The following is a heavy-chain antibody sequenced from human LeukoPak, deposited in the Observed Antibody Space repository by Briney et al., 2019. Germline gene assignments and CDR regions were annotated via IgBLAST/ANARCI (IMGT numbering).Heavy chain of an antibody. CDR3: ARGRRPLNTMVRGPIPLHGNWFDP. J-gene: IGHJ5*02. V-gene: IGHV3-74*01. D-gene: IGHD3-10*01. CDR2: INSDGSST. CDR1: GFTFSSYW. Sequence: PGGSLRLSCAASGFTFSSYWMHWVRQAPGKGLVWVSRINSDGSSTSYADSVKGRFTISRDNAKNTLYLQMNSLRAEDTAVYYCARGRRPLNTMVRGPIPLHGNWFDPWGQGTLVTVSS.